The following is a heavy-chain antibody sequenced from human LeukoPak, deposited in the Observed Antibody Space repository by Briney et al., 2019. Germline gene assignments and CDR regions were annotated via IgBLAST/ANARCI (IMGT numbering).Heavy chain of an antibody. V-gene: IGHV1-69*13. Sequence: SVKVSCKASGGTFSSYAISWVRQAPGQGLEWMGGIIPIFGTANYAQKFQGRVTITADESTSTAYMELSSLRSEDTAVYYCASPPYCGGDCYYAFDIWGQGTMVTVSS. CDR1: GGTFSSYA. D-gene: IGHD2-21*02. J-gene: IGHJ3*02. CDR2: IIPIFGTA. CDR3: ASPPYCGGDCYYAFDI.